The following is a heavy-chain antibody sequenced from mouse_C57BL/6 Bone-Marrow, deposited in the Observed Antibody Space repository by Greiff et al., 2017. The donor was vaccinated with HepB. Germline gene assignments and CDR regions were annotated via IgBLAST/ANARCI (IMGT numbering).Heavy chain of an antibody. D-gene: IGHD2-10*01. V-gene: IGHV10-1*01. Sequence: EVKLVESGGGLVQPKGSLKLSCAASGFSFNTYAMNWVRQAPGKGLEWVARISSKSNNYATYYADSVKDRFTISRDDSESMLYLQMNNLKTEDTAMYYCVSLLLWLFAYWGQGTLVTVSA. J-gene: IGHJ3*01. CDR1: GFSFNTYA. CDR2: ISSKSNNYAT. CDR3: VSLLLWLFAY.